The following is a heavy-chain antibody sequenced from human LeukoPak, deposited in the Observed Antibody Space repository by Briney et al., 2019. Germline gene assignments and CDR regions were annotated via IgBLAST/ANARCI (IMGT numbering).Heavy chain of an antibody. Sequence: PGRSLRLSCAAFGFTFSSYGMHWVRQAPGKGLEWVAVISYDGSNKYYADSVKGRFTISRDNSKNTLYLQMNSLRAEDTAVYYCAKDGVSGWAIYYYYYYMDVWGKGTTVTVSS. CDR2: ISYDGSNK. CDR3: AKDGVSGWAIYYYYYYMDV. CDR1: GFTFSSYG. J-gene: IGHJ6*03. V-gene: IGHV3-30*18. D-gene: IGHD6-19*01.